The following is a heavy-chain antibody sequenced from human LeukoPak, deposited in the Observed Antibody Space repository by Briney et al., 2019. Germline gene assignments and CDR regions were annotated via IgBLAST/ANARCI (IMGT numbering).Heavy chain of an antibody. CDR1: GYIFTSYW. V-gene: IGHV5-51*01. J-gene: IGHJ4*02. CDR3: ARGPIYCSGGSCQKGFDY. CDR2: IYPGDSDT. Sequence: GESLKISCQVSGYIFTSYWFGWVRPMPGKGLEWMGIIYPGDSDTRYSPSFQGQVTISADKSISTAYLQWSSLKASDTAMYYCARGPIYCSGGSCQKGFDYWGQGTLVTVSS. D-gene: IGHD2-15*01.